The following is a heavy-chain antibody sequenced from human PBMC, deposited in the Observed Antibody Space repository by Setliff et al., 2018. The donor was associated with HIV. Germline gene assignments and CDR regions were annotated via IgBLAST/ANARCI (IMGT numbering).Heavy chain of an antibody. CDR2: ISSSSSII. J-gene: IGHJ4*01. V-gene: IGHV3-48*04. CDR1: GFTFSTYS. Sequence: PGGSLRLSCAASGFTFSTYSMNWVRQAPGKGLEWVACISSSSSIIYYADSVKGRVTISRDNAKNSLYLQMNSLRAEDTAVYYCARVYDSSGYSLSIPGYWGQGTLVTVSS. D-gene: IGHD3-22*01. CDR3: ARVYDSSGYSLSIPGY.